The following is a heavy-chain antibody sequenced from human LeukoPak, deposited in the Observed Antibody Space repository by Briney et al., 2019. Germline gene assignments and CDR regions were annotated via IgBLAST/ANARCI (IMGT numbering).Heavy chain of an antibody. CDR2: ISSSSSTI. Sequence: GGSLRLSCAASGFTFSSYSMNWVRQAPGKGLEWVSHISSSSSTIYYADSVKGRFTISRDNAKNSLYLQMNSLRAEDTAVYYCARGATWYDILTGYYDNWFDPWGQGTLVTVSS. V-gene: IGHV3-48*01. CDR3: ARGATWYDILTGYYDNWFDP. CDR1: GFTFSSYS. J-gene: IGHJ5*02. D-gene: IGHD3-9*01.